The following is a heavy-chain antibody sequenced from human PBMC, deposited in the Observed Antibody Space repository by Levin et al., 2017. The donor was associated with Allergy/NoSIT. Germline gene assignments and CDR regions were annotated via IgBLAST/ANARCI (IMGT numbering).Heavy chain of an antibody. CDR3: ASQRLSAVAGTPSYYFDY. Sequence: GESLKISCAASGFTFSSYWMSWVRQAPGKGLEWVANIKQDGSEKYYVDSVKGRFTISRDNAKNSLYLQMNSLRAEDTAVYYCASQRLSAVAGTPSYYFDYWGQGTLVTVSS. D-gene: IGHD6-19*01. CDR2: IKQDGSEK. CDR1: GFTFSSYW. J-gene: IGHJ4*02. V-gene: IGHV3-7*01.